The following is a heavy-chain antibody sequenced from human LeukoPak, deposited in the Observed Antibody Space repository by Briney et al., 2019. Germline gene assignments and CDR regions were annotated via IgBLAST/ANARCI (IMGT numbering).Heavy chain of an antibody. CDR1: GGSISSYY. CDR2: IYTSGST. Sequence: SETLSPTCTVSGGSISSYYWSWIRQPAGKGLEWIGRIYTSGSTNYNPPLKSRVTMSVDTSKNQFSLKLSSVTAADTAVYYCARGAFAVAGEGLFDYWGQGTLVTVSS. J-gene: IGHJ4*02. V-gene: IGHV4-4*07. D-gene: IGHD6-19*01. CDR3: ARGAFAVAGEGLFDY.